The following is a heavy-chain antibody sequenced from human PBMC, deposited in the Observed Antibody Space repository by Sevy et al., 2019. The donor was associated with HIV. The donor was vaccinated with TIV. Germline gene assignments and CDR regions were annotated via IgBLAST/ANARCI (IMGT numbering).Heavy chain of an antibody. CDR2: IKQDGSEK. V-gene: IGHV3-7*01. J-gene: IGHJ4*02. CDR1: GFTFSSYW. D-gene: IGHD5-12*01. CDR3: ARERGGYNYYLDY. Sequence: GGSLRLSCAASGFTFSSYWMSWVRQAPGKGLEWVANIKQDGSEKYYVDSVKGRFTISRDNAKNSLYLQMNSLRAEDTAVYYCARERGGYNYYLDYWGQGTLVTVSS.